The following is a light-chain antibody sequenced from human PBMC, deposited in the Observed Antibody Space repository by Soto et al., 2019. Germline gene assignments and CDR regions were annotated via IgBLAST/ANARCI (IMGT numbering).Light chain of an antibody. CDR1: QSVSSN. Sequence: EIIMTQSRDTLSVSPGERATLSCRASQSVSSNLAWFQQKPGQTPRLLIYGASTRATGIPARFSGSGSGTEFTLTISSLESEDFAVYYCQQYYTWPSFGQGTRLEIK. J-gene: IGKJ5*01. CDR2: GAS. CDR3: QQYYTWPS. V-gene: IGKV3-15*01.